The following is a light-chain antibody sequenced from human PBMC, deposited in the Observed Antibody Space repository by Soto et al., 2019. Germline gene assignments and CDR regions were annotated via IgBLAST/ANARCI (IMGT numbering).Light chain of an antibody. CDR1: QSVSSN. J-gene: IGKJ3*01. V-gene: IGKV3D-15*01. Sequence: EIVMTQSPATLSVSPGERATLSCSASQSVSSNLAWYQQKPGQAPRLLIYGASIRATGIPARFSGSGSAKEYTLTISSLQSEDFAVYYCQQYNNWPYSFGPGTKVDIK. CDR3: QQYNNWPYS. CDR2: GAS.